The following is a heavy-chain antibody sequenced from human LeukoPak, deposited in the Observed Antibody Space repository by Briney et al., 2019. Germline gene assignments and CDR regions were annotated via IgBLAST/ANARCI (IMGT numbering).Heavy chain of an antibody. CDR2: IIPIFGTA. J-gene: IGHJ6*03. Sequence: SVKVSCKASGGTFSSYAISWVRQAPGQGLEWMGGIIPIFGTANYAQKLQGRVTITADESTSTAYMELSSLRSEDTAVYYCASPPPYDYVWGSYHYYYYMDVWGKGTTVTVSS. CDR1: GGTFSSYA. D-gene: IGHD3-16*02. V-gene: IGHV1-69*13. CDR3: ASPPPYDYVWGSYHYYYYMDV.